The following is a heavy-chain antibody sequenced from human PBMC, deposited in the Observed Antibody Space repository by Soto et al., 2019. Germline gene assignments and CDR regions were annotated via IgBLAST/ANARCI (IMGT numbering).Heavy chain of an antibody. J-gene: IGHJ4*02. Sequence: QITLKESGPSPVKPTQTLTVTCTFSGFSLSNSGVGVAWIRQSPGKALEWLALIYGDNDKRYSASLKTRLTITKANSNNQVVLTMTNMDPVDTATYYCAHCTLHDYGDYDPGTSHVFDSWGQGTLVTVSS. D-gene: IGHD4-17*01. V-gene: IGHV2-5*02. CDR1: GFSLSNSGVG. CDR3: AHCTLHDYGDYDPGTSHVFDS. CDR2: IYGDNDK.